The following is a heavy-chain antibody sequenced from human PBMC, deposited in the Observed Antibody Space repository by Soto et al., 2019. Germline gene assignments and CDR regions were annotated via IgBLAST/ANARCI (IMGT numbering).Heavy chain of an antibody. Sequence: QLQLQESGSGLVKPSQTLSLTCVVSGGSISRGDFSWTWIRQPPGKGLEWVGYIYRSGSTYYNPSLKRPVSISLYKSKNQFSLNLTSVTAADTAVYYCARGKTNYFFDLWGQGHLVTVSS. CDR2: IYRSGST. J-gene: IGHJ4*02. V-gene: IGHV4-30-2*01. CDR1: GGSISRGDFS. CDR3: ARGKTNYFFDL. D-gene: IGHD3-10*01.